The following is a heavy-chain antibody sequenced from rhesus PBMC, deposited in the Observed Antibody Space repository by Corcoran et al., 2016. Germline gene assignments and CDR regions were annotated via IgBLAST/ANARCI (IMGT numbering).Heavy chain of an antibody. CDR2: IDGKSAST. J-gene: IGHJ4*01. Sequence: QVKLQQWGEGLVKPSETLSLTCAVYGGSISGYYYWSWIRQAPGKGREWIGNIDGKSASTNYNPSRKKRVTIAKDTSKNQFSLKLSSVTAADTAVYYCATGDTAGIDDWGQGVLVTVSS. CDR1: GGSISGYYY. D-gene: IGHD5-24*01. CDR3: ATGDTAGIDD. V-gene: IGHV4-73*01.